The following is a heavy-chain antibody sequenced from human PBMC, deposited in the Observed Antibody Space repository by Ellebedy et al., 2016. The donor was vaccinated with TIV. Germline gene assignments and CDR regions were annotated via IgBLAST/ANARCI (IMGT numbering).Heavy chain of an antibody. CDR1: GFTFSSYW. V-gene: IGHV3-74*01. D-gene: IGHD6-6*01. CDR2: INSDGSST. CDR3: ASCSSSLGEFDY. J-gene: IGHJ4*02. Sequence: GESLKISXAASGFTFSSYWMHWVRQAPGKGLVWVSRINSDGSSTTYADSVKGRFTISRDNAKNTLYLQMNNLRAEDTAVYYCASCSSSLGEFDYWGQGTLVTVSS.